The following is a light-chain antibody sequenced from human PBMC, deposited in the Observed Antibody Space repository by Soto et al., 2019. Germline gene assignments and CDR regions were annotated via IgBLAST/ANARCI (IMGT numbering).Light chain of an antibody. V-gene: IGLV1-40*01. CDR3: QSYDRSLTGVV. CDR1: GSNIGSNYD. Sequence: QLVLTQPPSVSGAPGQRVTISCTGSGSNIGSNYDVHWYQQIPGTAPRLVIYGNSNRPSGVPDRFSGSKSGSSGSLAITGLQAEDEAYYYCQSYDRSLTGVVFGGGTKVTVL. CDR2: GNS. J-gene: IGLJ2*01.